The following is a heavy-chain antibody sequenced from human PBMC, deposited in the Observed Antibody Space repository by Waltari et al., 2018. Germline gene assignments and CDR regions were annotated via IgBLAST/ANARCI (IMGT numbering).Heavy chain of an antibody. CDR3: AREKEWELLPDY. CDR2: ISYDGSNK. Sequence: QVQLVESGGGVVQPGRSLRLSCAASGFPFSSSAIHWVRQAPGKGLEWVAVISYDGSNKYYADSVKGRFTISRDNSKNTLYLQMNSLRAEDTAVYYCAREKEWELLPDYWGQGTLVTVSS. J-gene: IGHJ4*02. V-gene: IGHV3-30-3*01. D-gene: IGHD1-26*01. CDR1: GFPFSSSA.